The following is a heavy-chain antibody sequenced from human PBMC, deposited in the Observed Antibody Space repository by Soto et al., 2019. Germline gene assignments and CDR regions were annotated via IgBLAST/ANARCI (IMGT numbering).Heavy chain of an antibody. Sequence: SETLSLTCAVYGGSFSGYYWSWIRQPPGKGLEWIGEINHSGSTNYNPSLKSRVTISVDTSKNQFSLRLSSVTAADTAIYYCATRITVFGLLIPPFDPWGQGTKVTVSS. CDR1: GGSFSGYY. J-gene: IGHJ5*02. V-gene: IGHV4-34*01. CDR3: ATRITVFGLLIPPFDP. CDR2: INHSGST. D-gene: IGHD3-3*01.